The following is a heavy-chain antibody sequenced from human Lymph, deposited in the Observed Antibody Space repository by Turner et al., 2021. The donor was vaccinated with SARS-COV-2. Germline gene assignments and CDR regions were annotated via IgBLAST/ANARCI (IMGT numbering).Heavy chain of an antibody. J-gene: IGHJ4*02. D-gene: IGHD2-15*01. CDR3: ATKYCSGGRCSYFDY. V-gene: IGHV4-4*02. CDR1: GFTFSNSGM. CDR2: IYHSGST. Sequence: QVQLVESGGGVVQPGRSLRLSCAASGFTFSNSGMHWLRQAPGKGLEWIGEIYHSGSTNYNPSLKSRVTISVDKSKNQFSLKLSSVTAADTAVYYCATKYCSGGRCSYFDYWGQGTLVTVSS.